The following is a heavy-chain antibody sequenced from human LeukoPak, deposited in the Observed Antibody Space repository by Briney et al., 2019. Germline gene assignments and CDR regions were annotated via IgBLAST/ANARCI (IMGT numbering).Heavy chain of an antibody. CDR3: VRGLVGYCSGGAWDGTCFDY. V-gene: IGHV3-7*03. Sequence: GGSLRLSCAASGFTFSSYWMSWVRQAPGKRLEWVAIIKQVGNEKNYVDSVKGRFTISRDNAKNSLYLQMNSLRAEDTAVYYCVRGLVGYCSGGAWDGTCFDYWGQGTLVSVSS. D-gene: IGHD2-15*01. CDR2: IKQVGNEK. CDR1: GFTFSSYW. J-gene: IGHJ4*02.